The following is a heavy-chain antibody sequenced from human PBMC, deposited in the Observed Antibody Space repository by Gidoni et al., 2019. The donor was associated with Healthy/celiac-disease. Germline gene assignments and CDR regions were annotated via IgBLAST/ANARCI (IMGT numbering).Heavy chain of an antibody. CDR1: GFTFGDYA. Sequence: EVQLVESGGGLVKPGRSLRASCTASGFTFGDYAMSWFRQAPGKGLEWVGFIRSKAYGGKTEYAASVKGRFTISRDDSKSIAYLQMNSLKTEDTAVYYCTSGIVVVPAADAFDIWGQGTMVTVSS. D-gene: IGHD2-2*01. CDR3: TSGIVVVPAADAFDI. J-gene: IGHJ3*02. V-gene: IGHV3-49*05. CDR2: IRSKAYGGKT.